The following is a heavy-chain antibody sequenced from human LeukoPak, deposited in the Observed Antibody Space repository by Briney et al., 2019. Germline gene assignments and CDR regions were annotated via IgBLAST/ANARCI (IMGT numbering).Heavy chain of an antibody. CDR3: AKVAYIDGSAVFDY. V-gene: IGHV3-48*01. CDR1: GFTFSSYR. CDR2: ISSSSSTI. J-gene: IGHJ4*02. D-gene: IGHD3-10*01. Sequence: PGGSLRLSCAASGFTFSSYRMNWVRQAPGKGLEWVSHISSSSSTIYYADSVMGRFTVSRDNATNSLYLQVNSLRAEDTAVYYCAKVAYIDGSAVFDYWGQGTLVTVSS.